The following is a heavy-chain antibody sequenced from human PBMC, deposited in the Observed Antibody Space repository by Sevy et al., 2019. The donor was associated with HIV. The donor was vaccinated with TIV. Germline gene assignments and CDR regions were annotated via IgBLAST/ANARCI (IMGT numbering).Heavy chain of an antibody. D-gene: IGHD3-9*01. V-gene: IGHV5-51*01. CDR3: AKRKTIAPYDAFDL. Sequence: GEALKISCKLSGYSFTNYWIGWVRQMPGKGLEWMGIIFPTDSDTRYSPSFQGQVTISADKSISTAYLQWHSLKASDTAMYYCAKRKTIAPYDAFDLWGQGTMVTVSS. J-gene: IGHJ3*01. CDR1: GYSFTNYW. CDR2: IFPTDSDT.